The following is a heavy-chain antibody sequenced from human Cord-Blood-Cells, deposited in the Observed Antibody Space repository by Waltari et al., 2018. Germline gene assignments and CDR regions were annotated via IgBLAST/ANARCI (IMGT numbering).Heavy chain of an antibody. D-gene: IGHD3-3*01. J-gene: IGHJ4*02. Sequence: QVQLVESGGGVVQPGRSLRFSCAASGFTFSSYGMPWVRQAPGKGLEWVAVISYDGSNKYYADSVKGRFTISRDNSKNTLYLQMNSLRAEDTAVYYCAKGFGVVIDYWGQGTLVTVSS. CDR1: GFTFSSYG. CDR2: ISYDGSNK. V-gene: IGHV3-30*18. CDR3: AKGFGVVIDY.